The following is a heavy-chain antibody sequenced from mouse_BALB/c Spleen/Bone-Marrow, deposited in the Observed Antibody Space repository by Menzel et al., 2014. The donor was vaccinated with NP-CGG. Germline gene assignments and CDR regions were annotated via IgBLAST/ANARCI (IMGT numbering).Heavy chain of an antibody. CDR3: ARDENVGIYWYFDV. V-gene: IGHV7-3*02. J-gene: IGHJ1*01. CDR1: GFTFTDYH. CDR2: IRNKAKGYTT. Sequence: EVMLVESGGGSVQPGGSLRLSCATSGFTFTDYHMSWVRQPPGKALEWLGFIRNKAKGYTTDYSASVKGRFTISRDNSQRILYLQMNTLRAEDSATYYCARDENVGIYWYFDVWGAGTTVIVSS.